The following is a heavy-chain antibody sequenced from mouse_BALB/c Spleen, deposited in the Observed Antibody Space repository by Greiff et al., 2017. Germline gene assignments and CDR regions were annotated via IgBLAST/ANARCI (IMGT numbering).Heavy chain of an antibody. CDR3: ARHELYYGNYLDAMDY. CDR2: ISSGGSYT. D-gene: IGHD2-1*01. J-gene: IGHJ4*01. V-gene: IGHV5-9-3*01. CDR1: GFTFSSYA. Sequence: EVQLQESGGGLVKPGGSLKLSCAASGFTFSSYAMSWVRQTPEKRLEWVATISSGGSYTYYPDSVKGRFTISRDNAKNTLYLQMSSLRSEDTAMYYCARHELYYGNYLDAMDYWGQGTSVTVSS.